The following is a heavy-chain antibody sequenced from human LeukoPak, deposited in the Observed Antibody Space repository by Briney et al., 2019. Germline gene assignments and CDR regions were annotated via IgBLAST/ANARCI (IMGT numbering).Heavy chain of an antibody. Sequence: ASVTVSCKASGYTFTSYDINWVRQATGQGLEWMGWMNPNSGNTGYAQKFQGRVTMTRSTSISTAYMELSSLRSEDTAVYYCARVGKWLVRSPMGDYWGQGTLVTVSS. CDR1: GYTFTSYD. CDR2: MNPNSGNT. V-gene: IGHV1-8*01. CDR3: ARVGKWLVRSPMGDY. J-gene: IGHJ4*02. D-gene: IGHD6-19*01.